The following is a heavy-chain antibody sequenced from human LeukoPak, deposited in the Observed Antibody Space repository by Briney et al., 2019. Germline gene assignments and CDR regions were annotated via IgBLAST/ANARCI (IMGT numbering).Heavy chain of an antibody. CDR1: GFTFSSYG. J-gene: IGHJ4*02. V-gene: IGHV3-23*01. Sequence: GGTLRLSCAASGFTFSSYGMSWVRQAPGKGLEWVSAISGSGGSTYYADSVKGRFTISRDNSKNTLYLQMNSLRAEDTAVYYCATIEAVRFHYWGQGTLVSVSS. CDR3: ATIEAVRFHY. D-gene: IGHD6-19*01. CDR2: ISGSGGST.